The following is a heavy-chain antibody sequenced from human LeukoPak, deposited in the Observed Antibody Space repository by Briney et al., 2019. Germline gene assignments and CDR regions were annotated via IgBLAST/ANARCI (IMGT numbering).Heavy chain of an antibody. CDR1: GGSISSYY. Sequence: PSETLSLTCTVSGGSISSYYWSWIRQPPGKGLEWIGYIYYSGSTNYNPSLKSRVTISVDTSKNQFSLKLSSVTAADTAVYYCAGDRMRFDPWGQGTLVTVSS. CDR2: IYYSGST. D-gene: IGHD2-8*01. V-gene: IGHV4-59*01. J-gene: IGHJ5*02. CDR3: AGDRMRFDP.